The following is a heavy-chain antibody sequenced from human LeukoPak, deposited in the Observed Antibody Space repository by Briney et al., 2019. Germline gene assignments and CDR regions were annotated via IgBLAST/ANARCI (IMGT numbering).Heavy chain of an antibody. V-gene: IGHV1-8*01. CDR3: ARETSSTSYYMDV. CDR1: GYTFTTYD. CDR2: MNPNSGNT. Sequence: GASVKVTCKDSGYTFTTYDINWVRQATGQGLVWMGWMNPNSGNTGYAQKFQGGVTMTRNTSISTAYMELSSLRSEDTAVYYCARETSSTSYYMDVWGKGTTVTVSS. J-gene: IGHJ6*03. D-gene: IGHD2-2*01.